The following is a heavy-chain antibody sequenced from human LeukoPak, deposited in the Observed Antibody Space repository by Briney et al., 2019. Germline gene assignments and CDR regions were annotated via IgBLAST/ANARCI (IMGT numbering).Heavy chain of an antibody. CDR2: IYYSGSS. Sequence: PSETLSLTCNVSGGSINNGGYYWSWIRQHPGKGLEWIGYIYYSGSSYYNPSLRSRVTISVDTSKNHFSLKLSSVTAADTAVYYCARNRDGYNSFDYWGQGTLVTVSS. CDR1: GGSINNGGYY. J-gene: IGHJ4*02. CDR3: ARNRDGYNSFDY. D-gene: IGHD5-24*01. V-gene: IGHV4-31*03.